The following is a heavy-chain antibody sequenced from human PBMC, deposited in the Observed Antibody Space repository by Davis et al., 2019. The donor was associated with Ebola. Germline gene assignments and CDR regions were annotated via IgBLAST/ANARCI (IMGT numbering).Heavy chain of an antibody. CDR2: MNPNSGNT. CDR3: ARGTRTFDY. CDR1: GYTFTGYY. Sequence: ASVKVSCKASGYTFTGYYMHWVRQAPGQGLEWMGWMNPNSGNTGYAEKFQGRVTMTRNTSISTAYMELSNLISEDTAVYYCARGTRTFDYWGQGTLVTVSS. D-gene: IGHD1-14*01. J-gene: IGHJ4*02. V-gene: IGHV1-8*02.